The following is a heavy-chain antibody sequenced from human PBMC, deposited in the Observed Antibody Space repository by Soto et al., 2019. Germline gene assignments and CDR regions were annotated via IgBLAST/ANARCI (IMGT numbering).Heavy chain of an antibody. CDR2: IWYDGSNK. D-gene: IGHD2-15*01. V-gene: IGHV3-33*01. J-gene: IGHJ6*03. CDR3: ARDMMYCSGGSCYQTDYYYYMEV. Sequence: GGSLRLSCAASGFTFSSYGIHWVRQAPGKGLEWVAGIWYDGSNKYYADSVKGRFTISRDNSKNTLYLQMNSLRAEDTAVYHCARDMMYCSGGSCYQTDYYYYMEVWGKGTTVTVSS. CDR1: GFTFSSYG.